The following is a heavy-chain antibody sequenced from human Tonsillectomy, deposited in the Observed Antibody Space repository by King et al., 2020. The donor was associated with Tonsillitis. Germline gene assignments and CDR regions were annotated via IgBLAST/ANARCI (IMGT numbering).Heavy chain of an antibody. J-gene: IGHJ4*02. CDR2: ISESEYIT. CDR1: VFTFSIYA. CDR3: AKQYLDAP. Sequence: QLVESGGGWVQPGGSLRLSCAASVFTFSIYAMNWVRQAPGQGLEWVSSISESEYITDYADSVRGRFTISRDNSRNTLYLQMNTKRAEDTAVYYCAKQYLDAPWGQGVLVTVSP. V-gene: IGHV3-23*04. D-gene: IGHD4-11*01.